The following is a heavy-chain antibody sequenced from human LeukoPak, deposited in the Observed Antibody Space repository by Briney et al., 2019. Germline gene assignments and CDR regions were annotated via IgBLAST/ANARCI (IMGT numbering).Heavy chain of an antibody. V-gene: IGHV1-8*01. D-gene: IGHD3-9*01. CDR2: MNPNSGNT. Sequence: ASVKVSCKASGYTFTSYDINWVRQATGQGLEWMGWMNPNSGNTGYAQKFQGRVTMTRNTSISTAYMELSSLRSEDTAMYYCARFSDYYDILTGPLDYWGQGTLVTVSS. J-gene: IGHJ4*02. CDR3: ARFSDYYDILTGPLDY. CDR1: GYTFTSYD.